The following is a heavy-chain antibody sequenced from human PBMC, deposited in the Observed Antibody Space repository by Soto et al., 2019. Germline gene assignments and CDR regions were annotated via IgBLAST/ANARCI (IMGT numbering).Heavy chain of an antibody. CDR1: GFTFNTYS. J-gene: IGHJ5*02. D-gene: IGHD5-18*01. CDR3: ARDKGDRYSYGPWGWFDP. V-gene: IGHV3-21*01. CDR2: ISRSESDI. Sequence: GGSLRRSGSASGFTFNTYSMTWARQAPGKGVEWVSSISRSESDIDDADSVRGRFTISRDNSKNTLYLQMNSLRAEDTAVYYCARDKGDRYSYGPWGWFDPWGQGTLVTVSS.